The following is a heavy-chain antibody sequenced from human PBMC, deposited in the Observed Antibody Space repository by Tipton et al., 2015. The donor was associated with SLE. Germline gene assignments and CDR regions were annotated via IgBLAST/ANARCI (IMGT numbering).Heavy chain of an antibody. J-gene: IGHJ4*02. CDR3: ARHEGYSTSSDY. CDR2: IYSSGST. Sequence: GLVKPSETLSLTCTVSGASISSSPCYWGWIRQSPGKGLEWIGSIYSSGSTYYNPSLKSRVTISLETSDNQFSLKLNSVTAADTAVYYCARHEGYSTSSDYWGQGTLVTVSS. V-gene: IGHV4-39*07. CDR1: GASISSSPCY. D-gene: IGHD6-6*01.